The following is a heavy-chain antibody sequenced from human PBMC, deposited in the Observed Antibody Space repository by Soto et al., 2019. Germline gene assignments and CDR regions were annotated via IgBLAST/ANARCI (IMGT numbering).Heavy chain of an antibody. CDR2: ISNSGRT. CDR1: GDSISRGAYY. Sequence: SETLSLTCTVSGDSISRGAYYWTWIRQHPVKGLEWIGYISNSGRTYYNPSLKSRVTISVDTSKNQFSLKLSSVTAADTAVYYCARHSPYYYDSSGYYYDGAFDIWGQGTMVTVSS. J-gene: IGHJ3*02. CDR3: ARHSPYYYDSSGYYYDGAFDI. V-gene: IGHV4-30-4*08. D-gene: IGHD3-22*01.